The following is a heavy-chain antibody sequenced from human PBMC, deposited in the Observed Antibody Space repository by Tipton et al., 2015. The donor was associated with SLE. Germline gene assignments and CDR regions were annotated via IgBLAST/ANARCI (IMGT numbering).Heavy chain of an antibody. V-gene: IGHV4-61*02. Sequence: TLSLTCTVSGASIKSGSYFWTCIRQPAGKGLVWIGRMFSSGDTNYNPSLKSRVTRLVDTSKNQVSLRLSSVSAADTAIYYCARGASAAGTYLWGQGTLVTVSS. J-gene: IGHJ5*02. CDR1: GASIKSGSYF. CDR3: ARGASAAGTYL. D-gene: IGHD6-13*01. CDR2: MFSSGDT.